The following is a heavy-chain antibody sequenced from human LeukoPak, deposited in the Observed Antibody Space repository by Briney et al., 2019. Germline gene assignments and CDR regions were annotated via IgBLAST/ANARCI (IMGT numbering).Heavy chain of an antibody. CDR1: GFTFSDYS. D-gene: IGHD5-24*01. V-gene: IGHV3-11*01. CDR3: ARDNVKMSTMGLAY. CDR2: ISGSGFTI. Sequence: GGSLRLSCTGSGFTFSDYSMSWIRQAPGKGLEWVSYISGSGFTIYYADSVKGRFTISRDNAKNSLYLQMNSLRADDTAVYYCARDNVKMSTMGLAYWGQGTLVTVSS. J-gene: IGHJ4*02.